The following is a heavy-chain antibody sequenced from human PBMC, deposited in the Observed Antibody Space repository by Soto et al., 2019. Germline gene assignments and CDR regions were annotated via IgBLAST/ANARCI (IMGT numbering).Heavy chain of an antibody. Sequence: ASVKVSCKASGYTFTGYYMHWVRQAPGQGLEWMGWINPNSGGTNYAQKFQGWVTMTRDTSISTAYMELSRLRSDDTALYYCAITPVGYYDSSGYYGFAYWGQGTLVTVSS. D-gene: IGHD3-22*01. CDR3: AITPVGYYDSSGYYGFAY. CDR1: GYTFTGYY. J-gene: IGHJ4*02. V-gene: IGHV1-2*04. CDR2: INPNSGGT.